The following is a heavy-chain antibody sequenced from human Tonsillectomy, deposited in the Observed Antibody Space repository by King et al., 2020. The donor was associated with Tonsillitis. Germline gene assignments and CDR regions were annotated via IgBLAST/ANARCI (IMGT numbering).Heavy chain of an antibody. D-gene: IGHD3-16*01. Sequence: VQLVESGGRLIKPGGSLRLACAASGFTFSDVWMGWVRQAPGKGLEWVGRIKSEIDGGTTHFAAPVKGRFTISRDDSKDTLYLQMNSVKSEDTAVYFCTTGGLDCWGPGTLVTVSS. CDR1: GFTFSDVW. J-gene: IGHJ4*02. CDR3: TTGGLDC. CDR2: IKSEIDGGTT. V-gene: IGHV3-15*05.